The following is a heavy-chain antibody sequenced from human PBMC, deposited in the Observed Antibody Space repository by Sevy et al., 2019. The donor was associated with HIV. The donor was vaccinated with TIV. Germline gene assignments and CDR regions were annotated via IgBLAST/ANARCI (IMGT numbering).Heavy chain of an antibody. D-gene: IGHD1-26*01. CDR3: ARDCNSASCLWGLDV. J-gene: IGHJ6*02. Sequence: GGSLRLSCAASGFTFSNYWMTWVRQAPGKGLEWVANIKRDGSERYYLASVKGRFTISRDNAKKSLYLQMTSLTAEDTAVYYCARDCNSASCLWGLDVWGQGTTVTVSS. CDR2: IKRDGSER. V-gene: IGHV3-7*03. CDR1: GFTFSNYW.